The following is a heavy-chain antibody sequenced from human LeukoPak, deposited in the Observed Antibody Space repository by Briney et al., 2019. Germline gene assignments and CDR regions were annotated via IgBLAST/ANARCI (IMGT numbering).Heavy chain of an antibody. V-gene: IGHV4-4*07. CDR2: IYTSGST. Sequence: PPETLSLTCTVSGGSISSYYWSWIRQPAGKGLEWIGRIYTSGSTNYNPSLKSRVTMSVDTSKNQFSLKLSSVTAADTAVYYCAREDPPGYSSSWYVDYYYYMDVWGKGTTVTVSS. D-gene: IGHD6-13*01. CDR3: AREDPPGYSSSWYVDYYYYMDV. J-gene: IGHJ6*03. CDR1: GGSISSYY.